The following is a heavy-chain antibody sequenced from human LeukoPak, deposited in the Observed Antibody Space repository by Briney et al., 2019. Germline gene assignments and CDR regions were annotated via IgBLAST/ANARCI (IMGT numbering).Heavy chain of an antibody. Sequence: GGSLRLSCGASGFTFSNYAMHWVRQAPGKGLEYVSAISSNGGSTYYANSVKGRFTISRDNSKNTLYLQMGSLRAEDMAVYYCARDWFSYYYYMDVWGKGTTVTVSS. D-gene: IGHD3-10*01. CDR1: GFTFSNYA. CDR2: ISSNGGST. CDR3: ARDWFSYYYYMDV. J-gene: IGHJ6*03. V-gene: IGHV3-64*01.